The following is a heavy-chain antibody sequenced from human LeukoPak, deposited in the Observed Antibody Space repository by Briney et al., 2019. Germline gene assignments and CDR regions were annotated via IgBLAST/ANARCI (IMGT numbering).Heavy chain of an antibody. CDR2: IYYSGST. V-gene: IGHV4-31*03. J-gene: IGHJ4*02. Sequence: KTSETLSLTCTVSGGSISSGGYYWSWIRQHPGKGLEWIGYIYYSGSTYYNPSLKSRFTISVDTSKNQFSLKLSSVTAADTAVYYCARHTTPDQAPFDYWGQGTLVTVSS. CDR3: ARHTTPDQAPFDY. CDR1: GGSISSGGYY. D-gene: IGHD1-14*01.